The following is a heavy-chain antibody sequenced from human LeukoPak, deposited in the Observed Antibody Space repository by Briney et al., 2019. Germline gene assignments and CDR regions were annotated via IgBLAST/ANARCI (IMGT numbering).Heavy chain of an antibody. CDR1: GYAFTSYH. CDR2: INPTDGTT. CDR3: ARDLDPTEAADPNWFDP. D-gene: IGHD6-13*01. Sequence: ASLSVSCKASGYAFTSYHMHWVRQAPGQGLEWMGVINPTDGTTSYAQKFQGRVTMTGDTSTTTVYMELSRLISDDPAVYYCARDLDPTEAADPNWFDPWGQGTLVTVSS. V-gene: IGHV1-46*01. J-gene: IGHJ5*02.